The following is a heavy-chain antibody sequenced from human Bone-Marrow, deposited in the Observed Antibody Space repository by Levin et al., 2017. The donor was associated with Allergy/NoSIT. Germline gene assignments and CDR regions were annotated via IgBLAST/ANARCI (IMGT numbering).Heavy chain of an antibody. CDR2: INPNSGGT. D-gene: IGHD6-13*01. J-gene: IGHJ6*02. Sequence: ASVKVSCKASGYTFTGYYMHWVRQAPGQGLEWMGWINPNSGGTNYAQKFQGRVTMTRDTSISTAYMELSRLRSDDTAVYYCARDSFGYSSSWHYYYYGMDVWGQGTTVTVSS. CDR3: ARDSFGYSSSWHYYYYGMDV. CDR1: GYTFTGYY. V-gene: IGHV1-2*02.